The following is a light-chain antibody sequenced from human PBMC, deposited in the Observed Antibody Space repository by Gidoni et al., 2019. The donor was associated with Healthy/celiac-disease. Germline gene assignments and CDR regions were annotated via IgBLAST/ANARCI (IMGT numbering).Light chain of an antibody. CDR1: SSNIGAGYD. J-gene: IGLJ3*02. CDR2: GNS. CDR3: QSYDSSLSAWV. Sequence: QSVLTQPPSVSGAPGQRFTLSCTGSSSNIGAGYDVHWYQQLPGTAPKLLIYGNSNRPSGVPDRFSGSKSGTSASLAITGLQAEDEADYYCQSYDSSLSAWVFGGGTKLTVL. V-gene: IGLV1-40*01.